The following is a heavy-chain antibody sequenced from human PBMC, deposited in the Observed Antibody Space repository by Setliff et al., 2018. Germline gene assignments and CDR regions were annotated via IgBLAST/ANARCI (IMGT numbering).Heavy chain of an antibody. Sequence: SETLSPTCAVSGFSISSGYYWGWIRQPPGKGLEWIVNIHHSGKAYYNPSLKSRVTISVDTSKNHFSLKLSSVTAADTAVYYCARGLVAARYYYYYYMDVWGKGTTVTVSS. CDR2: IHHSGKA. CDR1: GFSISSGYY. CDR3: ARGLVAARYYYYYYMDV. V-gene: IGHV4-38-2*01. D-gene: IGHD2-21*01. J-gene: IGHJ6*03.